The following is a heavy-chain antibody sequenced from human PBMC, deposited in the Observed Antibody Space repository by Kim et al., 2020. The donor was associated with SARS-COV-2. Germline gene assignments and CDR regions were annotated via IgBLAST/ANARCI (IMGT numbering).Heavy chain of an antibody. J-gene: IGHJ1*01. CDR1: GFNVSSKC. Sequence: GGSLRLSCSTSGFNVSSKCMTWVRQAPGKGLECVSVIYSGGTPYYGDSVSGRFIISRDSSKNTLYLQMNRLRIEDTATYFCARAGEY. CDR2: IYSGGTP. V-gene: IGHV3-53*01. CDR3: ARAGEY.